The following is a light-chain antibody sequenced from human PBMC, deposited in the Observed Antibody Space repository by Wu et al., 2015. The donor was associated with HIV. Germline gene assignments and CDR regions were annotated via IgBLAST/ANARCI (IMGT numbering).Light chain of an antibody. J-gene: IGKJ1*01. CDR3: QQYGQSPRT. CDR1: QSVSSN. CDR2: GAS. Sequence: EIVMTQSPATLSVSPGERATLSCRASQSVSSNLAWYQQKPGQAPRLLIYGASNRATGIPDRFSGGGSGTDFSLTISRLEPEDFAVYYCQQYGQSPRTFGQGTKVEIK. V-gene: IGKV3-20*01.